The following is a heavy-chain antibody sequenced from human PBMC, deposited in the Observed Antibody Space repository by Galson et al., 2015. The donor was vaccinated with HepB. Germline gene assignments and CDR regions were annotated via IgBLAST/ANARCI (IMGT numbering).Heavy chain of an antibody. CDR2: ISYDGSNK. D-gene: IGHD6-13*01. V-gene: IGHV3-30*18. Sequence: SLRLSCAASGFIFTIYGMHWVRQAPGKGLEWVAVISYDGSNKYYADSVKGRFTISRDNFKNTLYLQMNSLRAEDTAVYYCAKTYWDRSSWDTPDYWGQGTLVTVSS. CDR1: GFIFTIYG. CDR3: AKTYWDRSSWDTPDY. J-gene: IGHJ4*02.